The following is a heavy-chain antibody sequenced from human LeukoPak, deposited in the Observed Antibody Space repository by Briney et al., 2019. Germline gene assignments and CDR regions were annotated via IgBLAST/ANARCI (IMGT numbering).Heavy chain of an antibody. D-gene: IGHD1-26*01. V-gene: IGHV4-38-2*02. CDR1: GYSISSGYY. CDR2: IYYTGST. J-gene: IGHJ6*03. CDR3: ARTGGSFYFYYYMDV. Sequence: PSETLSLTCTVSGYSISSGYYWGWIRQPPGKGLEWIGSIYYTGSTYYNPSLKSRVTISVDTSKNQFSLKVSSVTAADTAVYYCARTGGSFYFYYYMDVWGKGTTVTVSS.